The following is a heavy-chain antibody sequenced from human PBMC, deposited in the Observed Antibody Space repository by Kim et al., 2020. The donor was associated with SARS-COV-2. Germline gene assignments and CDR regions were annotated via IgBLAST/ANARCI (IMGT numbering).Heavy chain of an antibody. D-gene: IGHD3-16*01. Sequence: NYNPSLKRRVTISVDKAKNQFSLKLSSVTAADTAVYYCARGVGFGGVIFDYWGQGTLVTVSS. J-gene: IGHJ4*02. V-gene: IGHV4-4*02. CDR3: ARGVGFGGVIFDY.